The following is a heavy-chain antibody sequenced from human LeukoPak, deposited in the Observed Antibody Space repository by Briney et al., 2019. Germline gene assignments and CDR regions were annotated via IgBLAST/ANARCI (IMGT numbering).Heavy chain of an antibody. D-gene: IGHD6-19*01. CDR1: GFTFSSYW. CDR2: IKQDGSEK. V-gene: IGHV3-7*01. Sequence: PGGSLRLSCAASGFTFSSYWMSWVRQAPGKGLEWVANIKQDGSEKYYMDSVKGRFTISRDNAKNSLYLQMNSLRAEDTAVYYCAKAPPGIAVAGLDYWGQGTLVTVSS. CDR3: AKAPPGIAVAGLDY. J-gene: IGHJ4*02.